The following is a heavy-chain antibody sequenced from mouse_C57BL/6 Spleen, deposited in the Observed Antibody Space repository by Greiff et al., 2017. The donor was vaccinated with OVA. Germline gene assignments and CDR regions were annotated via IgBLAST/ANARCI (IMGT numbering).Heavy chain of an antibody. CDR3: AREYDYDGAWFAY. J-gene: IGHJ3*01. CDR1: GYTFTSYT. Sequence: QVQLQQSGAELARPGASVKMSCKASGYTFTSYTMHWVKQRPGQGLEWIGYINPSSGYTKYKQKFKDKATLTADKSSSTAYMQLSRLTSEDSAVYYCAREYDYDGAWFAYWGQGTLVTVSA. V-gene: IGHV1-4*01. CDR2: INPSSGYT. D-gene: IGHD2-4*01.